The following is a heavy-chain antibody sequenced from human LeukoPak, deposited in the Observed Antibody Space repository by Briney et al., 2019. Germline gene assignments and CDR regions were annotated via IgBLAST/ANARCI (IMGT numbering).Heavy chain of an antibody. CDR3: ARCVRIVAPEFDL. Sequence: SETLSLTCTVSGGSISSDYWSWIRQPPGKGLEWIGYIYYSGSTNYNPSLKSRVTISVDTSKNQFSLKLSSVTAADTAVYYCARCVRIVAPEFDLWGRGTLVTVSS. V-gene: IGHV4-59*01. CDR1: GGSISSDY. D-gene: IGHD3-22*01. J-gene: IGHJ2*01. CDR2: IYYSGST.